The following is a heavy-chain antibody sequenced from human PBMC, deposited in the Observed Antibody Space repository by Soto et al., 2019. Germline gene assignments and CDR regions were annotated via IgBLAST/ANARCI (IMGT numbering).Heavy chain of an antibody. J-gene: IGHJ6*02. V-gene: IGHV5-51*01. Sequence: PGESLKISCKGSGYSFTSYWIGWVRQMPGKGLEWMGIIYPGDSDTRYSPSFQGQVTISADKSIRTAYLQWSSLNASDTDMYYCARHGDGYSGIIYYYYGMDVLGQGTTVTVSS. D-gene: IGHD2-15*01. CDR2: IYPGDSDT. CDR3: ARHGDGYSGIIYYYYGMDV. CDR1: GYSFTSYW.